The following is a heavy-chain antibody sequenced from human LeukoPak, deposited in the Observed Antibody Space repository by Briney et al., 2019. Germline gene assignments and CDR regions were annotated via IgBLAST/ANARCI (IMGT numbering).Heavy chain of an antibody. D-gene: IGHD3-3*01. J-gene: IGHJ6*02. CDR1: GFTFSSYD. V-gene: IGHV3-30*18. CDR3: AKDQGDYDFWSGYYNYYYYGMDV. CDR2: ISYDGSNK. Sequence: GGSLRLSCAASGFTFSSYDMHWVRQAPGKGLEWVAVISYDGSNKYYADSVKGRFTISRDNSKNTLYLQMNSLRAEDTAVYYCAKDQGDYDFWSGYYNYYYYGMDVWGQGTTVTVSS.